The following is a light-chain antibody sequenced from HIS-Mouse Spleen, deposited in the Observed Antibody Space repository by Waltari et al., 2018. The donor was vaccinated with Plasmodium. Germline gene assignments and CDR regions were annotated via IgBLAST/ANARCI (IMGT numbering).Light chain of an antibody. CDR1: SSDVGSYNL. V-gene: IGLV2-23*03. CDR3: CSYAGSSTFVV. CDR2: EGS. J-gene: IGLJ2*01. Sequence: PGQSITISCTGTSSDVGSYNLVSWYQQHPGKAPKHMIYEGSKRPSGVSNRFSGSKSGNTASLTISGLQAEDEADYYCCSYAGSSTFVVFGGGTKLTVL.